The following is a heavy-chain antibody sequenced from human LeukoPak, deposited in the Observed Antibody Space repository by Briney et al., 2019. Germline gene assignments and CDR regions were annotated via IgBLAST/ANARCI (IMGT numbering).Heavy chain of an antibody. CDR2: ISPNSGVT. V-gene: IGHV1-2*02. CDR3: ARFGVVTNDAFDI. CDR1: GYAFNGYY. J-gene: IGHJ3*02. Sequence: ASVKVSCKASGYAFNGYYLHWVRQAPGQGLEWMGWISPNSGVTNFAQQFQGRVTMTWDTSVSTAYMELSRLASDDTAMYYCARFGVVTNDAFDIWGQGTMVTISS. D-gene: IGHD3-3*01.